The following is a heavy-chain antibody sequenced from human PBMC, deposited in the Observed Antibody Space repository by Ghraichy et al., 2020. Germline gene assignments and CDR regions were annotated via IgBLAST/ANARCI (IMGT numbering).Heavy chain of an antibody. CDR1: GGSFSGYY. J-gene: IGHJ6*02. D-gene: IGHD3-22*01. V-gene: IGHV4-34*01. Sequence: SETLSLTCAVYGGSFSGYYWSWIRQPPGKGLEWIGEINHSGSTNYNPSLKSRVTISVDTSKNQFSLKLSSVTAADTAVYYCARGLKGVLGYYDSSGYYPYYYYGMDVWGQGTTVTVSS. CDR2: INHSGST. CDR3: ARGLKGVLGYYDSSGYYPYYYYGMDV.